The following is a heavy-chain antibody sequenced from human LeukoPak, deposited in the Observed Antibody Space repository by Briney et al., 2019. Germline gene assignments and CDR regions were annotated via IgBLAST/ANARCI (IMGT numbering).Heavy chain of an antibody. D-gene: IGHD6-13*01. Sequence: SETLSLTCAVYGGSFSGYYWSWIRQPPGKGLEWIGEINHSGSTNYNPSLKSRVTISVDTSKNQFTLKLSSVTAADTAVYYCARGYSSSWYRAPTKSNWFDPWGQGTLVTVSS. J-gene: IGHJ5*02. CDR3: ARGYSSSWYRAPTKSNWFDP. V-gene: IGHV4-34*01. CDR1: GGSFSGYY. CDR2: INHSGST.